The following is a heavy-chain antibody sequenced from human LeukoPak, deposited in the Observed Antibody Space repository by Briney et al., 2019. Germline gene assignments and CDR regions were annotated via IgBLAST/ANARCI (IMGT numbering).Heavy chain of an antibody. J-gene: IGHJ3*02. CDR3: ARDPFLYRDAFDI. Sequence: SQTLSLTCTVSGGSISSGNYYWSWIRQPAGKGLEWIGRIFATGSTDYNPSLKSRITISVDTSKNQFSLKLSSVTAADTAMYFCARDPFLYRDAFDIWGQGTMVTVSS. CDR2: IFATGST. V-gene: IGHV4-61*02. D-gene: IGHD3-16*01. CDR1: GGSISSGNYY.